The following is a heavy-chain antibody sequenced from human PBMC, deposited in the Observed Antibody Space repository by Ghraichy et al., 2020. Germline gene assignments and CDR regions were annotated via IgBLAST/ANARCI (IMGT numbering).Heavy chain of an antibody. CDR2: IYYSGST. CDR3: ARHGRREGRPYYMDV. CDR1: GGSISSSSYY. V-gene: IGHV4-39*01. J-gene: IGHJ6*03. Sequence: SETLSLTCTVSGGSISSSSYYWGWIRQPPGKGLEWIGSIYYSGSTYYNPSLKSRVTISVDTSKNQFSLKLSSVTAADTAVYYCARHGRREGRPYYMDVWGKGTTVTVSS.